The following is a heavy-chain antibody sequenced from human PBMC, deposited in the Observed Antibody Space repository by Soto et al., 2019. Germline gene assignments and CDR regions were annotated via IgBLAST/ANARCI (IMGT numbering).Heavy chain of an antibody. J-gene: IGHJ4*02. D-gene: IGHD2-8*01. CDR2: ISGSGGST. CDR1: GFTFSTYA. V-gene: IGHV3-23*01. CDR3: AKFPSPTLYAG. Sequence: GGSLRLSCAASGFTFSTYAMNWVRQAPGKGLEWVSGISGSGGSTYYADSVKGRFTISRDNSKNMLYLQMNSLRAEDTAVYYCAKFPSPTLYAGWGRGTLVTVSS.